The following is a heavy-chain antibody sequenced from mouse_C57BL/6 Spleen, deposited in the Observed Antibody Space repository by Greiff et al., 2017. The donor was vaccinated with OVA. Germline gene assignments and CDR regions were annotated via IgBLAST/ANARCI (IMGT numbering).Heavy chain of an antibody. D-gene: IGHD2-5*01. CDR3: ARIGYSNYDYAMDY. CDR2: IYPGDGDT. J-gene: IGHJ4*01. Sequence: VQLQQSGPELVKPGASVKISCKASGYAFSSSWMNWVKQRPGKGLEWIGRIYPGDGDTNYNGKFKGKATLTADKSSSTAYMQLSSLTSEDSAVYFCARIGYSNYDYAMDYWGQGTSVTVSS. CDR1: GYAFSSSW. V-gene: IGHV1-82*01.